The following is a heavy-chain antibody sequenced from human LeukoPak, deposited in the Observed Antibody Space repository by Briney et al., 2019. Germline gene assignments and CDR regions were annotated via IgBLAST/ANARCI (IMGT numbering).Heavy chain of an antibody. V-gene: IGHV3-30*03. D-gene: IGHD1-1*01. J-gene: IGHJ4*02. Sequence: GGSLRLSCAASGFTFNNYGMHWVRQAPGKGLEWVAVISYDGRNKHYPDSVKGRFTISRDNSKNTLYLQMNSLRAEDTAMYYCATGWNWNLDYWGQGTLVTVSS. CDR2: ISYDGRNK. CDR3: ATGWNWNLDY. CDR1: GFTFNNYG.